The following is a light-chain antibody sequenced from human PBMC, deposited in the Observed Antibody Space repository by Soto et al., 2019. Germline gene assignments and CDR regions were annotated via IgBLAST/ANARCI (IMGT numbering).Light chain of an antibody. CDR3: QQSYSTPPYT. J-gene: IGKJ2*01. V-gene: IGKV1-39*01. CDR2: AAS. Sequence: DIQMTQSPSSLSASVGDRVTITCRASQSISRYLNWYQHKPGKAPNLLIYAASSLQRGVPSRFSGSGSGTDFTLPISSLQPEDFATYYCQQSYSTPPYTFGQGTKLEIK. CDR1: QSISRY.